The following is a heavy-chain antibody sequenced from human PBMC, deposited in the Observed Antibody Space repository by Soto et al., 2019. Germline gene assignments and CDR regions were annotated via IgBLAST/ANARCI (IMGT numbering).Heavy chain of an antibody. J-gene: IGHJ5*02. D-gene: IGHD3-10*02. CDR3: GRDQSGIGYYVDWFDP. CDR1: GYTLSTYA. V-gene: IGHV1-3*01. CDR2: INAGNGNT. Sequence: ASVKVSCKASGYTLSTYAVNWVRQAPGQRPEWLGWINAGNGNTYYSEKFEGRVTFTRDTAATTVNMELTSLTSEDTAIYYCGRDQSGIGYYVDWFDPWGQGTLVTVSS.